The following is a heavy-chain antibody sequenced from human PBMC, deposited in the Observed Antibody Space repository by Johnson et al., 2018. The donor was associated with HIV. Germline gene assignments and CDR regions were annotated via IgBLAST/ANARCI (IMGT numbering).Heavy chain of an antibody. D-gene: IGHD3-9*01. CDR2: ISYDGSNK. CDR3: VKVFRRYVKFVGGLLDACDH. V-gene: IGHV3-30*18. Sequence: QVQLVESGGGLVQPGGSLRLSCAASGFTFSDYYMSWIRQAPGKGLEWVVVISYDGSNKYFADSVKGRVTISRDTAKNSLYLQMNTLRPEDTAFYHCVKVFRRYVKFVGGLLDACDHGGQGTMVTGSS. CDR1: GFTFSDYY. J-gene: IGHJ3*01.